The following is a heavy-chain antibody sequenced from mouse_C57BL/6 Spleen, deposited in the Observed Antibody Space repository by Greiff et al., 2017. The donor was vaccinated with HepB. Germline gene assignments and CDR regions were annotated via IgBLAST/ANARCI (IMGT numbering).Heavy chain of an antibody. J-gene: IGHJ2*01. CDR3: ARKGYYGNYDY. D-gene: IGHD2-1*01. V-gene: IGHV1-63*01. CDR2: IYPGGGYT. CDR1: GYTFTNYW. Sequence: QVHVKQSGAELVRPGTSVKMSCKASGYTFTNYWIGWAKQRPGHGLEWIGDIYPGGGYTNYNEKFKGKATLTADKSSSTAYMQFSSLTSEDSAIYYCARKGYYGNYDYWGQGTTLTVSS.